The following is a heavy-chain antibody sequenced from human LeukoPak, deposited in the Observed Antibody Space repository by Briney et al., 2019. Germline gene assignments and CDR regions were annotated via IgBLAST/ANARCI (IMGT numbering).Heavy chain of an antibody. V-gene: IGHV3-30*18. Sequence: GGSLRLSCAASGFTFSSYGMHWVRQAPGKGLEWVAVISYDGSNKYYADSVKGRFTISRDNSKNTLYLQMNSLRAEDTAVYYCAKRRLRFLEWLSPYYYYYGMDVWGQGTTVTVSS. CDR2: ISYDGSNK. J-gene: IGHJ6*02. CDR3: AKRRLRFLEWLSPYYYYYGMDV. D-gene: IGHD3-3*01. CDR1: GFTFSSYG.